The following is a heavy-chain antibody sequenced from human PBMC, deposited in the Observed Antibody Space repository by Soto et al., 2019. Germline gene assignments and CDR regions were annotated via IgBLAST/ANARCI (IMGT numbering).Heavy chain of an antibody. CDR2: IRSETDGSTT. V-gene: IGHV3-15*01. Sequence: GGSLRLSCAASGFTFSNAWMSWVRQAPGKGLEWVGHIRSETDGSTTDYGAPVKGRFSISRDDSKNTLYLQMSSLKTEDTAVYYCAPRSGREGYWGQGTLVTVSS. CDR3: APRSGREGY. CDR1: GFTFSNAW. J-gene: IGHJ4*02. D-gene: IGHD3-10*01.